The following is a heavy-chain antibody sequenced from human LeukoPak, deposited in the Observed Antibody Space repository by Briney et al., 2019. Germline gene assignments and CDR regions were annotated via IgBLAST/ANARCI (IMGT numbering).Heavy chain of an antibody. D-gene: IGHD6-19*01. CDR1: EFTFSIYA. J-gene: IGHJ4*02. Sequence: HPGRSLRLSCAASEFTFSIYAMHWVRQAPGKGLEWVAVISYEGSNKYYADSVKGRFTISRDNSKNALYLKMNSLRPEDTAVYYCARDAGSGWSSFDYWGQGTLVTVSS. V-gene: IGHV3-30-3*01. CDR2: ISYEGSNK. CDR3: ARDAGSGWSSFDY.